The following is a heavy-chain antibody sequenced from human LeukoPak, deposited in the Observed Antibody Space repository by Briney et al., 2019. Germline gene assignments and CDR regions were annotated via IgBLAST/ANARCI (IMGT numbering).Heavy chain of an antibody. CDR3: ARRITMVRGVIGAFDI. D-gene: IGHD3-10*01. Sequence: SVKVSCKASRYTFTSYYMHGVRQAPARGLEGMGIINPSGGSTSYAQKFQGRVTMTRDTSTSTVYMELSSLRSEDTAVYYCARRITMVRGVIGAFDIWGQGTMVTVSS. CDR2: INPSGGST. V-gene: IGHV1-46*01. J-gene: IGHJ3*02. CDR1: RYTFTSYY.